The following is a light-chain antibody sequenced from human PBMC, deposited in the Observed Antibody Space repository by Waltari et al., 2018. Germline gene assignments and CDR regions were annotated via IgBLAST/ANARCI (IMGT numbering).Light chain of an antibody. J-gene: IGLJ2*01. Sequence: QSALTQPPSASGSPGQSVTISCTGTSNDIGGYFYVSLYQQHPGKAPKLMLYEVTTRPSGVPVRFSGSKSGNTASLTVSGLQAEDEAEYYCASYASYNTLVFGGGTKLTVL. CDR1: SNDIGGYFY. V-gene: IGLV2-8*01. CDR2: EVT. CDR3: ASYASYNTLV.